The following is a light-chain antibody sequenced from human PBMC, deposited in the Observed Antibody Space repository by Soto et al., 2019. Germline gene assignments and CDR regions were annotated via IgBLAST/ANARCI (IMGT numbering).Light chain of an antibody. J-gene: IGKJ1*01. CDR3: QQYSSDST. CDR2: RAS. Sequence: DIQMTQSPSTLSASVGDRVTITCRASQSVNSWLAWYQQKPGKAPKLLIYRASSLENGVPSRFSGRESGTEFIFTISSLQPDDSATYYCQQYSSDSTFGQGTKVEIK. V-gene: IGKV1-5*03. CDR1: QSVNSW.